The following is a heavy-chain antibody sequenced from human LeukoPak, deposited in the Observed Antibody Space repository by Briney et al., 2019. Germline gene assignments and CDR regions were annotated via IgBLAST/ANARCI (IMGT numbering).Heavy chain of an antibody. CDR3: ARDRDYDSSGYGSYYMDV. V-gene: IGHV1-2*06. J-gene: IGHJ6*03. D-gene: IGHD3-22*01. CDR2: INPNSGGT. Sequence: ASVKVSCKASGYTFTGYYMHWVRQAPGQGREWMGRINPNSGGTNYAQKFQGRVTMTRDTSISTAYMQLSRLRSDDTAVYYCARDRDYDSSGYGSYYMDVWGKGTTVTVSS. CDR1: GYTFTGYY.